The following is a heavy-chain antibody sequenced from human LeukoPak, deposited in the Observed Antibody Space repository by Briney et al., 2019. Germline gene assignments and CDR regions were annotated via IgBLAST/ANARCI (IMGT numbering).Heavy chain of an antibody. CDR2: IYSGGST. J-gene: IGHJ4*02. Sequence: PGGSLRLSCAASGFTFSRNSMTWVRQAPGKGLEWVSVIYSGGSTYYADSVKGRFTISRDNSKNTLYLQMNSLRAEDTAVYYCARATDSNYFDYWGQGTLVTVSS. D-gene: IGHD3-22*01. CDR1: GFTFSRNS. CDR3: ARATDSNYFDY. V-gene: IGHV3-53*01.